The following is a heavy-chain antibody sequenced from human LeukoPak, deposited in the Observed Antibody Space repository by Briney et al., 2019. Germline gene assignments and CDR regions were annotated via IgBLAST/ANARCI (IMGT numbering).Heavy chain of an antibody. D-gene: IGHD5-18*01. V-gene: IGHV4-34*01. Sequence: PSETLSLTCAVYGGSFSGYYWSWIRQPPGKGLEWIGEINHSGSTSYNPSLKSRVTISVDTSKNQFSLKLSSVTAADTAVYYCARLGYSYGDFDYWGQGTLVTVSS. CDR1: GGSFSGYY. CDR2: INHSGST. J-gene: IGHJ4*02. CDR3: ARLGYSYGDFDY.